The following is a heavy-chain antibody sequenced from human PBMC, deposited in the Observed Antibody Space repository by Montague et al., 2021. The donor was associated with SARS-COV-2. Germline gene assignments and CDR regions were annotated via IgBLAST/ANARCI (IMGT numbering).Heavy chain of an antibody. J-gene: IGHJ4*02. Sequence: CAISGDSVAMNSAAWNWIRQSPSRDLDWLGRTYYRSKWYNDYAVSVKSRITINPDTSKNQISLQLNSVTPGDTAVYYCARTSASSDYWGQGTLVTVSS. CDR2: TYYRSKWYN. CDR1: GDSVAMNSAA. D-gene: IGHD1-26*01. CDR3: ARTSASSDY. V-gene: IGHV6-1*01.